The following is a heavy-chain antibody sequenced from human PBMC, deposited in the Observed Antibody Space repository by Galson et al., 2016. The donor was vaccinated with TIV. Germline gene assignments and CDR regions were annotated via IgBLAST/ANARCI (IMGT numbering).Heavy chain of an antibody. CDR3: ARGLNRSTLGY. D-gene: IGHD2/OR15-2a*01. CDR2: INPKNGGT. Sequence: SVKVSCKASGYTFTNHFMNWVRQAPGQGLEWLGWINPKNGGTKYSPKFQDRVTLTRDTSISTVYIELSRLRPDDTAVYYCARGLNRSTLGYWGEGTLVTVSP. J-gene: IGHJ4*02. CDR1: GYTFTNHF. V-gene: IGHV1-2*02.